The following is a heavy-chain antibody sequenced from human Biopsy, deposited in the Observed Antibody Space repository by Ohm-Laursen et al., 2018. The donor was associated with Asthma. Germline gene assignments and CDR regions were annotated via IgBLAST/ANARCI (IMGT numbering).Heavy chain of an antibody. CDR3: ARVVGGYCSSTSCYGGYYYGMDV. V-gene: IGHV4-34*01. Sequence: SQILSLTCAVYGGSFSGYYWSWIRQPPGKGLEWIGEINHSGSTNYNPSLKSRVTISVDTSKNQFSLKLSSVTAADTAVYYCARVVGGYCSSTSCYGGYYYGMDVWGKGTTVTVSS. D-gene: IGHD2-2*01. CDR1: GGSFSGYY. J-gene: IGHJ6*04. CDR2: INHSGST.